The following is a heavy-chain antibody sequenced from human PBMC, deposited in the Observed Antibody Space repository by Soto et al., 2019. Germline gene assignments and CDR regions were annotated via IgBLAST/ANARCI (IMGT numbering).Heavy chain of an antibody. Sequence: SETRSLTCTVSTDSSSFTNSYWGWIRQPPGKGLQWIGSSSYNGGIFYNPSLKGRVVISFDTSKKQSSLQVTSVTAADTAVYFCARHRIEVVWRGFDFWGQGSPVTVSS. D-gene: IGHD3-10*01. V-gene: IGHV4-39*01. CDR2: SSYNGGI. CDR3: ARHRIEVVWRGFDF. CDR1: TDSSSFTNSY. J-gene: IGHJ4*02.